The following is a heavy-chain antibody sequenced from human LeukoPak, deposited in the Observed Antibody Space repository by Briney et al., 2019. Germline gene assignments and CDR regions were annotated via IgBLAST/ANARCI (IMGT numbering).Heavy chain of an antibody. Sequence: GGSLRLSCAASAFTFDDYGMSWVRQAPGKGLEWVSDINWNGGSTGYADSVKGRFTIFRENAKNSLYLQMDSLRAEDTAFYYCARDYSSGYNGYFDYWGQGTLVTVSS. CDR2: INWNGGST. V-gene: IGHV3-20*04. J-gene: IGHJ4*02. CDR3: ARDYSSGYNGYFDY. D-gene: IGHD5-12*01. CDR1: AFTFDDYG.